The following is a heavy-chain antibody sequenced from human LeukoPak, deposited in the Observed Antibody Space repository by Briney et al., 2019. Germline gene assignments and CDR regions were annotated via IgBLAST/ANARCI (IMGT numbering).Heavy chain of an antibody. CDR3: AKDSSGDAFDI. CDR1: GFTFSSYG. V-gene: IGHV3-30*18. J-gene: IGHJ3*02. Sequence: QPGGSLRLSCAASGFTFSSYGMHWVRQAPGKGLEWVAVISYDGSNKYYADSVKGRFTISRDNSKNTLYLQMNSLRAEDTAVYYCAKDSSGDAFDIWGQGTMVTVPS. CDR2: ISYDGSNK. D-gene: IGHD5-12*01.